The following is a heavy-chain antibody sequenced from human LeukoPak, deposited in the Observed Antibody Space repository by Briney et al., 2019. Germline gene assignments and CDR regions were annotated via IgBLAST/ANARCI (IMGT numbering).Heavy chain of an antibody. D-gene: IGHD3-9*01. CDR3: ARARYVNSFYAFDI. Sequence: SETLSLTCTVSGGSISSYYWSWIRLPPGKGLEWIGDLSKSGNTNYSPSLKSRVTIFGDTSKNQFFLKLSSVTAADTAMYYCARARYVNSFYAFDIWGQGTLVTASS. J-gene: IGHJ3*02. CDR1: GGSISSYY. CDR2: LSKSGNT. V-gene: IGHV4-59*01.